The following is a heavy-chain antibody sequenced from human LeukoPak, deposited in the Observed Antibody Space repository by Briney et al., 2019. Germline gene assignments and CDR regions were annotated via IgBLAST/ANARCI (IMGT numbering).Heavy chain of an antibody. Sequence: PGGSLRLSCAASGFTFSSYAMSWVRQAPGKGLEWVSAISGSGGSTYYADSVKGRFTISRDNAKNSLYLQMNSLRAEDTAAYYCARAGLIDSSGYYYVDYYYYMDVWGKGTTVTVSS. CDR2: ISGSGGST. J-gene: IGHJ6*03. CDR3: ARAGLIDSSGYYYVDYYYYMDV. V-gene: IGHV3-23*01. D-gene: IGHD3-22*01. CDR1: GFTFSSYA.